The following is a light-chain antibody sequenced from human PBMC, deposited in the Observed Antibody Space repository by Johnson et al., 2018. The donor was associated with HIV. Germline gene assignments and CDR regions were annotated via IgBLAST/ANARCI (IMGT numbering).Light chain of an antibody. V-gene: IGLV1-51*01. CDR1: NSNIGNNY. J-gene: IGLJ1*01. CDR3: GTWDSSLNAGRV. Sequence: QSVLTQPPSVSAAPGQKVTISCSGSNSNIGNNYISWYQQLPRTAPKLLIYDTYKRPSGIPDRFSASKSGTSATLGITGLQTGDEADYYCGTWDSSLNAGRVFGTGTKVTVL. CDR2: DTY.